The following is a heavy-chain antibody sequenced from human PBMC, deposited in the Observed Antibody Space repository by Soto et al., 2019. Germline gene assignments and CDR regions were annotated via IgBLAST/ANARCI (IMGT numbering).Heavy chain of an antibody. CDR1: GLTFSSYW. CDR2: INPDGSAT. J-gene: IGHJ4*02. D-gene: IGHD5-18*01. Sequence: GGSLRLSCAASGLTFSSYWMHWVRQAPGKGLVWVSRINPDGSATNYADSVKGRFTISRDNAKNTLYLQMNSLRAEDTAVFYCGRGGSDSPMAPGYWGQGTLVTVSS. CDR3: GRGGSDSPMAPGY. V-gene: IGHV3-74*01.